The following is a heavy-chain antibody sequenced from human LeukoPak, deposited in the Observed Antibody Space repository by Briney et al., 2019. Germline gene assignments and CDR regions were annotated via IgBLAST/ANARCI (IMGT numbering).Heavy chain of an antibody. J-gene: IGHJ6*03. Sequence: PSETLSLTCTVSGGSISSSSYYWGWIRQPPGKGLEWIGSIYYSGSTYYNPSLKSRVTISVDTSKNQFSLKLSSVTAADTAVYYCARHPRVGLIVYYMDVWGKGTTVTVSS. V-gene: IGHV4-39*01. D-gene: IGHD2-21*01. CDR3: ARHPRVGLIVYYMDV. CDR2: IYYSGST. CDR1: GGSISSSSYY.